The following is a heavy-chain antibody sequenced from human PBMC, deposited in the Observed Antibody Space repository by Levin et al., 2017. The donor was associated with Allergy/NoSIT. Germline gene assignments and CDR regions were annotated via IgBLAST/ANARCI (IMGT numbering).Heavy chain of an antibody. CDR3: AHAVRGVNYYPYFDF. V-gene: IGHV2-5*02. CDR1: GFSLSTTAVG. Sequence: SGPTLVKPTQTLTLTCTFSGFSLSTTAVGVGWIRQPPGKALEWLAFIYWDDDKRYSPSLKSRLTITKDTSKNQVVLTMTNMDPVDTATYYCAHAVRGVNYYPYFDFWGQGTLVTVSS. CDR2: IYWDDDK. D-gene: IGHD1-26*01. J-gene: IGHJ4*02.